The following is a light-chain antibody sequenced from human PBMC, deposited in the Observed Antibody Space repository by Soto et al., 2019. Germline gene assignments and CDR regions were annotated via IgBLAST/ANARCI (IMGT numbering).Light chain of an antibody. Sequence: DIQLTQSPSSLSASVGDTVTIICQASQEINFYLNWYQQKPGKAPKLLIHDTSKLETGVPSRFSGSRSGTEFTLTISGLLPEDFATYHCQQLNTLPFTFGQGTRLEIK. CDR3: QQLNTLPFT. J-gene: IGKJ5*01. V-gene: IGKV1-33*01. CDR2: DTS. CDR1: QEINFY.